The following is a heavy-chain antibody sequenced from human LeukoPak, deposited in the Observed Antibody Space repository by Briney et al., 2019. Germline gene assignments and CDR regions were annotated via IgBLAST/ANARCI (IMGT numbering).Heavy chain of an antibody. V-gene: IGHV3-64*01. J-gene: IGHJ4*02. CDR3: ARGYCSSTSCYVSDH. CDR1: GFTVSTNY. CDR2: ISSSGGST. Sequence: GGSLRLSCAASGFTVSTNYMSWVRQAPGKGLEYVSAISSSGGSTSYANSVKGRFIISRDNSKNTLYLQMGSLRPDDMAVYYCARGYCSSTSCYVSDHWGQGTLVTVSS. D-gene: IGHD2-2*01.